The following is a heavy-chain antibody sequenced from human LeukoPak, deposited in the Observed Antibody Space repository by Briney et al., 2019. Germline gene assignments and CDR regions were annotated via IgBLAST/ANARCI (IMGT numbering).Heavy chain of an antibody. CDR3: AKDRGWQYADYDTVAVEH. CDR1: GYTFTNYG. V-gene: IGHV1-18*01. J-gene: IGHJ4*02. Sequence: ASVKVSCKASGYTFTNYGISWVRQAPGQGREWMGWISVYTGNTYFAQKFQARVTMTTDTSTSTAYMELRSLRSDDTAVYYCAKDRGWQYADYDTVAVEHWGQGTLVTVSS. D-gene: IGHD4-17*01. CDR2: ISVYTGNT.